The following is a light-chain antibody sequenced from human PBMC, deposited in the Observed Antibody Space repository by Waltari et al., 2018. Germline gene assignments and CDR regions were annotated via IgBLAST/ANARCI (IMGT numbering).Light chain of an antibody. CDR2: GAS. Sequence: EIVLTPSPGTLSLSPGERATLSCRASQSVSSIYLAWYQQKPGQAPRLLIYGASNRATGIPDRFSGSGSGTDFTLTISRLEPEDFAVYYCQQYHSSPPGYTFGQGTKLEIK. CDR1: QSVSSIY. J-gene: IGKJ2*01. CDR3: QQYHSSPPGYT. V-gene: IGKV3-20*01.